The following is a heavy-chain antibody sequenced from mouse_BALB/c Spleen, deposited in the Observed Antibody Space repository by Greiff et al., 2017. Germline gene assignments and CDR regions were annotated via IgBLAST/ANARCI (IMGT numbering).Heavy chain of an antibody. Sequence: QVQLQQSGPGLVQPSQSLSITCTVSGFSLTSYGVHWVRQSPGKGLEWLGVIWNGGSTDYNAAFISRLSISKDNSKSQVFFKMNSLQADDTAIYYCARNLSYAMDYWGQGTSVTVSS. V-gene: IGHV2-4-1*01. J-gene: IGHJ4*01. CDR3: ARNLSYAMDY. CDR2: IWNGGST. CDR1: GFSLTSYG. D-gene: IGHD2-3*01.